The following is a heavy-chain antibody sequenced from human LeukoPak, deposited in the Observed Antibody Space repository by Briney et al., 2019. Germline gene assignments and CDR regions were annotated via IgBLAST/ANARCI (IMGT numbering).Heavy chain of an antibody. V-gene: IGHV4-34*01. D-gene: IGHD3-3*01. J-gene: IGHJ4*02. Sequence: SETLSLTCAVYGDTFNGFYWSWIPQPPGKGLEWIGEINHSGSTNYNPSLKSRVTISVDTSKNQFSLKLSSVTAADTAVYYCARDVFPRFAEYYFDYWGQGTLGTVSA. CDR2: INHSGST. CDR1: GDTFNGFY. CDR3: ARDVFPRFAEYYFDY.